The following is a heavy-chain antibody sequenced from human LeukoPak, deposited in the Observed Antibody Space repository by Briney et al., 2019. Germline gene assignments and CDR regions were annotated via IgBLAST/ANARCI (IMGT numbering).Heavy chain of an antibody. V-gene: IGHV3-53*01. CDR2: IYTTGGA. CDR3: ARRHDY. CDR1: GFNVNDNF. Sequence: GGSLRLSCVASGFNVNDNFMIWVRQAPGKGLEWVSIIYTTGGAYHAESVKGRFTAFRDSSKNTIYLQMNNVRVEDTGVYYCARRHDYWGQGAQVTVSS. J-gene: IGHJ4*01.